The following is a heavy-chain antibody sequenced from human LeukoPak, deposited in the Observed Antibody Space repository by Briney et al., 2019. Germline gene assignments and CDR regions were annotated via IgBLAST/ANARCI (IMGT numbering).Heavy chain of an antibody. CDR3: ARADYYGSSTCFDY. J-gene: IGHJ4*02. V-gene: IGHV4-34*01. CDR1: GGSFSDYY. Sequence: PSETLSLTCAVYGGSFSDYYWSWIRQPPGKGLEWIGEINHSGSTKDNPSLKSRVTISVDTSKNQFSLKLSSVTAADTAVYYCARADYYGSSTCFDYWGQGTLVTVSS. D-gene: IGHD3-10*01. CDR2: INHSGST.